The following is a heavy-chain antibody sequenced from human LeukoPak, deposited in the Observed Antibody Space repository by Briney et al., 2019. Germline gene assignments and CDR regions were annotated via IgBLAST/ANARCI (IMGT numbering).Heavy chain of an antibody. D-gene: IGHD1-20*01. Sequence: GGSLRLSCAASGFTFSNYYVHWVRQPPGKGLVWVSRINSDGGDTGYVDSVKGRFTISRDNAKSTVYLQMNSLRVEDTAVYYCATFGFNWNLGYWGQGTLVTVSS. CDR1: GFTFSNYY. CDR2: INSDGGDT. J-gene: IGHJ4*02. CDR3: ATFGFNWNLGY. V-gene: IGHV3-74*01.